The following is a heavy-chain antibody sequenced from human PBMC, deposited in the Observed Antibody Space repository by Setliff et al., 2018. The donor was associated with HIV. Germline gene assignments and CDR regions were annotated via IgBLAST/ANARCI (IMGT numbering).Heavy chain of an antibody. CDR2: IYPGGAS. Sequence: GGSLRLSCVASGLSVGDNYVAWVRLAPGRGLEWVSVIYPGGASFYSDSVKGRFIISRDISANRVYLQMNSLRDDDTAMYYCARNWHSTSPYYFDYWGQGTPVTVSS. D-gene: IGHD6-13*01. CDR1: GLSVGDNY. V-gene: IGHV3-66*01. CDR3: ARNWHSTSPYYFDY. J-gene: IGHJ4*02.